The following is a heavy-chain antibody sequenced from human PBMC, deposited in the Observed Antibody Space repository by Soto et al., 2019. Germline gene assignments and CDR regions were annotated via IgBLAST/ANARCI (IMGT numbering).Heavy chain of an antibody. CDR3: SRFIMVGGWFDPNYYHGMDV. Sequence: QVQLVQSGAEVKKPGASVTVSCKTSGYTFSNYGINWVRQAPGQGLEWMGWISGYNGNTNYAQTVQGRVTMTTDTSTGTVYMELRSLKSDDTAIYYWSRFIMVGGWFDPNYYHGMDVWCQGTTVTVSS. D-gene: IGHD6-19*01. V-gene: IGHV1-18*01. CDR2: ISGYNGNT. CDR1: GYTFSNYG. J-gene: IGHJ6*02.